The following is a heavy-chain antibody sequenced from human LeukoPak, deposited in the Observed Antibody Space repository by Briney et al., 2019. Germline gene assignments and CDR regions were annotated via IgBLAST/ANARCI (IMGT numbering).Heavy chain of an antibody. V-gene: IGHV6-1*01. J-gene: IGHJ5*02. CDR1: GDSVSSNSAA. CDR2: TYYRSKWYN. D-gene: IGHD6-13*01. Sequence: SQTLSLTCAISGDSVSSNSAAWNWIRQSPSRGLEWLGRTYYRSKWYNDYAVSVKSRITINPDTSKNQFSLQLNSVTPEDTAVYYCAKEILRYSSSWGENGFDPWGQGTLVTVSS. CDR3: AKEILRYSSSWGENGFDP.